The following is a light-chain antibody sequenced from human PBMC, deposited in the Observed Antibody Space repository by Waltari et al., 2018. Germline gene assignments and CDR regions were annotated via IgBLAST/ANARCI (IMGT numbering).Light chain of an antibody. CDR2: GAS. V-gene: IGKV3-20*01. Sequence: EIVLTQSPGTLSLSPGERVTLSCRASQSVSRALAWYQQKPCQAPRLLIYGASDRATGIPDRFSGSGSGTDFSLTIRRLEPEDFAVYYCQHYVRLPVTFGQGTKVEIK. CDR1: QSVSRA. CDR3: QHYVRLPVT. J-gene: IGKJ1*01.